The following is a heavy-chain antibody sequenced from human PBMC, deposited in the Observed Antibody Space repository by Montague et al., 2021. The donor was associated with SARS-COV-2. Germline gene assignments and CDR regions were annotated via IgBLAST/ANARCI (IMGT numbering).Heavy chain of an antibody. CDR3: ARQGGSNYGWFDP. CDR1: GASINSRY. Sequence: SETLSLTCTVSGASINSRYWSWIRQPPGKGLEWIGYYNSRSTKYNPSLKSRVTLSVDTSKNQFSVKVTSVTAADTAVYYCARQGGSNYGWFDPWGQGTLVTVSS. V-gene: IGHV4-59*08. J-gene: IGHJ5*02. D-gene: IGHD1-26*01. CDR2: YNSRST.